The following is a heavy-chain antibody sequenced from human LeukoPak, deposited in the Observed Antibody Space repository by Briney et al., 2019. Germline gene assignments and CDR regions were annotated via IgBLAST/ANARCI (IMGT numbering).Heavy chain of an antibody. Sequence: GGSLRLSCAASGFTVSSNYMSWVRQAPGKGLEWVSIIYSGGSTFYADSVKGRFTISRDNSKNTLYLQMNSLRAEDTAVYYCVPTLDYWGQGTLVTVSS. V-gene: IGHV3-53*01. CDR3: VPTLDY. J-gene: IGHJ4*02. CDR2: IYSGGST. CDR1: GFTVSSNY.